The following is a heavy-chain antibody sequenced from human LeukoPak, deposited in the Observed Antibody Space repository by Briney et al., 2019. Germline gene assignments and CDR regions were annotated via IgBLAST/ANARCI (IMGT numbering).Heavy chain of an antibody. J-gene: IGHJ4*02. D-gene: IGHD3-22*01. Sequence: ASVKVSCKASGYTFTSYGISWVRQAPGQGLEWMGWISAYNGNTNYALKLQGRVTMTTDTSTSTAYMELRSLRSDDTAVYYCARDQYYYDSSGYRRPPFDYWGQGTLVTVSS. CDR3: ARDQYYYDSSGYRRPPFDY. V-gene: IGHV1-18*01. CDR1: GYTFTSYG. CDR2: ISAYNGNT.